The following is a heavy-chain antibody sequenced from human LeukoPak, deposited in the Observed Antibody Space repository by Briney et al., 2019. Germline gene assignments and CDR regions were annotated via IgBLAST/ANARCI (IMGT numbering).Heavy chain of an antibody. V-gene: IGHV3-7*01. CDR3: AREGRSSSTFDY. J-gene: IGHJ4*02. CDR2: IKEDGSEK. D-gene: IGHD6-13*01. Sequence: GGSLRLSCAASGFTFSNYWMTWVRQAPGKGLEWVANIKEDGSEKYYVDSVKGRFTISRDNSKNTLYLQMNSLRAEDTAVYYCAREGRSSSTFDYWGQGTLVTVSS. CDR1: GFTFSNYW.